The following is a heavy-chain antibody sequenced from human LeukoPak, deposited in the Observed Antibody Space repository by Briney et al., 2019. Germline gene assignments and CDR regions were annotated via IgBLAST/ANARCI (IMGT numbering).Heavy chain of an antibody. CDR1: GGSISSSNW. V-gene: IGHV4-4*02. J-gene: IGHJ4*02. CDR2: IYHSGST. D-gene: IGHD2-21*02. CDR3: ARDLSPYCGGDCYPY. Sequence: PSETLSLTCAVSGGSISSSNWWSWVRQPPGKGLEWIGEIYHSGSTNYNPSLKSRVTISVDKSKNQFSLKLSSVTAADTAVYYCARDLSPYCGGDCYPYWGQGTLVTVSS.